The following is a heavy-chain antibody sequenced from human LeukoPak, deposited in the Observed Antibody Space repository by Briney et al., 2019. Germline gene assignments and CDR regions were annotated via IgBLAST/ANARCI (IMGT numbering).Heavy chain of an antibody. D-gene: IGHD3-16*02. CDR3: ARGRYDYVWGSYRYYYGMDV. J-gene: IGHJ6*02. CDR1: GGSISSSNW. Sequence: PSETQSLTCAVSGGSISSSNWWSWVRQPPGKGLEWIGEINHSGSTNYNPSLKSRVTISVDTSKNQFSLKLSSVTAADTAVYYCARGRYDYVWGSYRYYYGMDVWGQGTTVTVSS. V-gene: IGHV4-4*02. CDR2: INHSGST.